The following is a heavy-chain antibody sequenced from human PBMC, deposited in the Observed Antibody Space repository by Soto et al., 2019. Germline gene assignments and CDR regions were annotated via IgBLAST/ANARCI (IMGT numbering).Heavy chain of an antibody. V-gene: IGHV4-61*01. Sequence: SETLSLTCSVSGGSVSSGSYYWGWIRQPPGKGLEWIGYIYYSGNTGYAQKFQGRVTMTRNTSISTAYMELSSLRSEDTAVYYCARTLYGDNVDYWGQGTLVTVSS. J-gene: IGHJ4*02. CDR3: ARTLYGDNVDY. CDR1: GGSVSSGSYY. CDR2: IYYSGNT. D-gene: IGHD4-17*01.